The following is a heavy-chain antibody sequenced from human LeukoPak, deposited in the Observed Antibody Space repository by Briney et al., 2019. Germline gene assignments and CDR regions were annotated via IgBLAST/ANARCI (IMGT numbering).Heavy chain of an antibody. CDR3: VRGPGTSWWKVGGGEY. CDR1: GYTFRTSG. D-gene: IGHD3-16*01. V-gene: IGHV1-18*01. J-gene: IGHJ4*02. Sequence: VASVKVSCKTSGYTFRTSGISWVRQAPGQGLEWMGCISPNNGNTNYAQKVQGRVTMTTDTSTSTVYMELRSLRSDDTAVYYCVRGPGTSWWKVGGGEYWGQGTLVTVSS. CDR2: ISPNNGNT.